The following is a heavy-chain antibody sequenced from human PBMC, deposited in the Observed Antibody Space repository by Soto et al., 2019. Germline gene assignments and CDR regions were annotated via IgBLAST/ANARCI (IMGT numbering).Heavy chain of an antibody. CDR3: ARDRAAPPDAFDI. CDR2: IKQDGSEK. D-gene: IGHD6-13*01. Sequence: QPGGSLRLSCAASGFTFSSYWMSWVRQAPGKGLEWVANIKQDGSEKYCVDSVKGRFTISRDNAKNSLYLQMNSLRAEDTAVYYCARDRAAPPDAFDIWSQGTMVTVSS. J-gene: IGHJ3*02. V-gene: IGHV3-7*01. CDR1: GFTFSSYW.